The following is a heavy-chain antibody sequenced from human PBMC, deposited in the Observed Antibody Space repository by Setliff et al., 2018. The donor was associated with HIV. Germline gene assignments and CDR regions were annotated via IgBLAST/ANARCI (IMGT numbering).Heavy chain of an antibody. CDR1: GCSISNGYYY. Sequence: SETLSLTCTVSGCSISNGYYYWVWIRQPPGQGLEWIGGIFYTGSAHYNPSLKSRVTISVDTSRNQFSMKLSSVTAADTPMYYCARWVTTPTKGAFDIWCQGTVVTVSS. J-gene: IGHJ3*02. V-gene: IGHV4-39*01. CDR2: IFYTGSA. D-gene: IGHD3-22*01. CDR3: ARWVTTPTKGAFDI.